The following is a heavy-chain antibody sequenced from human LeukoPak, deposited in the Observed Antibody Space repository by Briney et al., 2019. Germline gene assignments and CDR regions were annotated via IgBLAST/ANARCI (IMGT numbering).Heavy chain of an antibody. J-gene: IGHJ5*02. CDR1: GYTFTGYY. CDR3: ARQDCSSTSCYFYEDWFDP. D-gene: IGHD2-2*01. Sequence: ASVKVPCKASGYTFTGYYMHWVRQAPGQGLEWMGWINPNSGGTNYAQKFQGRVTMTRDTSISTAYMELSRLRSDDTAVYYCARQDCSSTSCYFYEDWFDPWGQGTLVTVSS. CDR2: INPNSGGT. V-gene: IGHV1-2*02.